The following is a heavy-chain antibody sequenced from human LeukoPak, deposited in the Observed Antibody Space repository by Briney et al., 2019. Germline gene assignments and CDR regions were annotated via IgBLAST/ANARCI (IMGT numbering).Heavy chain of an antibody. Sequence: GGSPRLSCAASGFTFGDYGMSWVRQAPGKGLEWVSGISWNSGSIGYADSVKGRFTISRDNAKNSLYLQMNSLRAEDTALYYCAKGAVPAAIRYYYYYGMDVWGQGTTVTVSS. CDR3: AKGAVPAAIRYYYYYGMDV. J-gene: IGHJ6*02. V-gene: IGHV3-9*01. CDR2: ISWNSGSI. CDR1: GFTFGDYG. D-gene: IGHD2-2*02.